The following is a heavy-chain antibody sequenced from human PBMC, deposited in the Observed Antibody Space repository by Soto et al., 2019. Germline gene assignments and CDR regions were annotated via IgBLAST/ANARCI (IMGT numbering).Heavy chain of an antibody. V-gene: IGHV3-7*01. CDR3: ARGVMSYFEN. D-gene: IGHD2-21*01. Sequence: EVQLVESGGGLVQPGGSLRLSCAGSGFTFSPYWMSCVRQAPGKGLEWVAKINEDGSEKYYVDSVKGRFTISRDNTKNSLYLQMNSLRAEDTAVYYCARGVMSYFENWGQGTQVTVAS. CDR2: INEDGSEK. CDR1: GFTFSPYW. J-gene: IGHJ4*02.